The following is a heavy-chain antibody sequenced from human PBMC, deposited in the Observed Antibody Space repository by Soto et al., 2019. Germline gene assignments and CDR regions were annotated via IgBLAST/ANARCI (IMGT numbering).Heavy chain of an antibody. V-gene: IGHV4-30-4*01. J-gene: IGHJ6*02. D-gene: IGHD3-3*01. CDR3: ARVTCDFWSGYRTDYYYGMHV. Sequence: PSETLSLTCPLSGRSLCSSCYYWRWLRLPPGKALEGIGYISYGGSTYYNPSLKSRFTISVDTSKSQFSLKMSSVTAADTAVYYCARVTCDFWSGYRTDYYYGMHVWGQGNTVTVSS. CDR1: GRSLCSSCYY. CDR2: ISYGGST.